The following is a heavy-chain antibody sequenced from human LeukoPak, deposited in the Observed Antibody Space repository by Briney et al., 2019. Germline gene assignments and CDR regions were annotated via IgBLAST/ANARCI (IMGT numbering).Heavy chain of an antibody. D-gene: IGHD3-10*01. CDR2: ISDTGGRT. V-gene: IGHV3-23*01. J-gene: IGHJ4*02. CDR3: AKYRGFGDSYDS. CDR1: GITLSNYG. Sequence: GGSLRLSCAVSGITLSNYGMTWVRQAPGKGLEWVAGISDTGGRTNYADSVKGRFTISRDNPKNTLYLQMNSLRAEDTAVYYCAKYRGFGDSYDSWGQGTLVTVSS.